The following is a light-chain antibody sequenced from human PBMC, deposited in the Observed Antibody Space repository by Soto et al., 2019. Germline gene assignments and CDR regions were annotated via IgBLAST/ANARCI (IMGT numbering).Light chain of an antibody. CDR2: KAS. CDR3: QHYNRYPYT. J-gene: IGKJ2*01. V-gene: IGKV1-5*03. CDR1: QSISNW. Sequence: DIQMTQSPSTLSASVGDRVTITCRASQSISNWLAWYQQKPGKAPKLLIYKASTLESGVPSRFSGSGSGTELTLTISSLQPDDFATYYCQHYNRYPYTFGQGSKLEIK.